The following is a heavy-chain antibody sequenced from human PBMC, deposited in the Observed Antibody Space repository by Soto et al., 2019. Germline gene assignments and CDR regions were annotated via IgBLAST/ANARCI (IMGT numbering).Heavy chain of an antibody. CDR1: GFTFSSYG. Sequence: QVQLVESGGGVVQPGRSLRLSCAASGFTFSSYGMHWVRQAPGKGLEWVAVISYDGSNKYYADSVKGRFTISRDNSKNSLYLQMNSLRAKDTAVYYCAKTYGSGSYSGMDVWGQGTTVTVSS. J-gene: IGHJ6*02. V-gene: IGHV3-30*18. CDR2: ISYDGSNK. D-gene: IGHD3-10*01. CDR3: AKTYGSGSYSGMDV.